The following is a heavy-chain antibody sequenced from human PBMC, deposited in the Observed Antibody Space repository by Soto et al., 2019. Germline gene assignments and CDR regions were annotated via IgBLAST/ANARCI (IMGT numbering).Heavy chain of an antibody. J-gene: IGHJ6*02. CDR2: ISSSGSTI. D-gene: IGHD2-15*01. Sequence: GGSLRLSCAASGFTFSDYYMSWIRQAPGKGLEWVSYISSSGSTIYYADSVKGRFTISRDNAKNSLYLQMNSLRAEDTAVYYCARDLGGLLLPHYGMDVWGQGTTVTVSS. CDR3: ARDLGGLLLPHYGMDV. V-gene: IGHV3-11*01. CDR1: GFTFSDYY.